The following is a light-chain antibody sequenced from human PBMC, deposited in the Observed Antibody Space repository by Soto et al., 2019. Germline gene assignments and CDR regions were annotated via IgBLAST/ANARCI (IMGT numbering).Light chain of an antibody. CDR2: GAP. CDR1: QSVSSN. CDR3: QQYNNWPPT. J-gene: IGKJ1*01. Sequence: EIVLTQSPATLSLSPGERATLSCRASQSVSSNLAWYQQKPGQAPRIIIYGAPTRATGIPARFSGSGSGTEFTLTISSLQYEDFAVYYCQQYNNWPPTFGQGTKVDIK. V-gene: IGKV3-15*01.